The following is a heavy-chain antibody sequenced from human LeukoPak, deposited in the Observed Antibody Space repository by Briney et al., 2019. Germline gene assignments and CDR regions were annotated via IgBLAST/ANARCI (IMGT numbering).Heavy chain of an antibody. J-gene: IGHJ4*02. CDR1: GGSFRGYY. CDR3: ASTERCSTACPLDY. D-gene: IGHD2-2*01. V-gene: IGHV4-34*01. CDR2: INHSGST. Sequence: SEALSLTCAVYGGSFRGYYWSWIRQPPGKGLEWIGEINHSGSTNYNPSLKSRVTISLDTSTKKFSLKLNSVTAADTAVYYCASTERCSTACPLDYWGQGTLVTVSS.